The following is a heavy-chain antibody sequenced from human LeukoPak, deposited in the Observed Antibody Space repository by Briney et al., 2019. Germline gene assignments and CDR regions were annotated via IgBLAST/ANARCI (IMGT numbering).Heavy chain of an antibody. J-gene: IGHJ4*02. D-gene: IGHD1-1*01. CDR3: ARAVLELERPARAYYFDY. CDR2: IYRGGST. Sequence: GGSLRLSCAAYGFTVSSNYMSWVRQGPGKGLERVSVIYRGGSTYYADSVKGRFTISRDNSKNMLYLQMNSLRAEDTAVYYCARAVLELERPARAYYFDYWGQGTLVTVSS. CDR1: GFTVSSNY. V-gene: IGHV3-53*01.